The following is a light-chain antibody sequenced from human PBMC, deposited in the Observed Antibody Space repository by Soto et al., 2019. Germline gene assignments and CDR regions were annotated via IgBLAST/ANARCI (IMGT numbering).Light chain of an antibody. V-gene: IGKV3-15*01. Sequence: EIVMTQSPATLSVSPGERATLSCRASQSVSSNLAWYQQKHGQAPRLLISGASTRATGIPARFSGSGSGTEFTLTISSLQSEDFAVYYCQQYNNWWTFGQGTKVEIK. CDR1: QSVSSN. J-gene: IGKJ1*01. CDR3: QQYNNWWT. CDR2: GAS.